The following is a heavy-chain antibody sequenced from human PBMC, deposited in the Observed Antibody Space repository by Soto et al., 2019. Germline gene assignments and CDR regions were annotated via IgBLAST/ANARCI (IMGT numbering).Heavy chain of an antibody. J-gene: IGHJ4*02. CDR2: IYWDDDK. CDR3: AHSREVATSFFY. CDR1: GFSLSTSGVG. D-gene: IGHD5-12*01. V-gene: IGHV2-5*02. Sequence: QITLKESGPTLVKPTQTLTLTCTFSGFSLSTSGVGVVWIRQPPGKALEWLALIYWDDDKRYSPSLKSRLTISTETSKNQVVLTMTNMDPVDTATYYCAHSREVATSFFYWGQGTLVNVSS.